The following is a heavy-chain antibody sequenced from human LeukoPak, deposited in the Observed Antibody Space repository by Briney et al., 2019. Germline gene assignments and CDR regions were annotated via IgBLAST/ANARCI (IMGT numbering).Heavy chain of an antibody. CDR2: IYTSGST. D-gene: IGHD6-13*01. CDR1: GGSISSYY. J-gene: IGHJ6*03. V-gene: IGHV4-4*09. Sequence: SETLSLTCTDSGGSISSYYWSWIRQPPGKGLEWIGYIYTSGSTNYNPSLKSRVTISVDTSKNQFSLKLSSVTAADTAVYYCARSSSSSWYEYYYYYYMDVWGKGTTVTVSS. CDR3: ARSSSSSWYEYYYYYYMDV.